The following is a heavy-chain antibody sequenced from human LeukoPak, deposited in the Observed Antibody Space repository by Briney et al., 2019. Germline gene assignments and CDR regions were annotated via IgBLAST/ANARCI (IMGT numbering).Heavy chain of an antibody. Sequence: GGSLRLSCAASGFTFSSYAMSWVRQAPGKGLEWASAISGSGGGTYYADSVKGRFTISRDNSKNTLYLQMNSLRAEDTAVYYCAKEKYSSGWYEFDYWGQGTLVTVSS. CDR3: AKEKYSSGWYEFDY. CDR2: ISGSGGGT. V-gene: IGHV3-23*01. D-gene: IGHD6-19*01. CDR1: GFTFSSYA. J-gene: IGHJ4*02.